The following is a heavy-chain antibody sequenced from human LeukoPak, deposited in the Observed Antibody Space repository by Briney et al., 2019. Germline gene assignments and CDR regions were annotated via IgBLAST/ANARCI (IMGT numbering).Heavy chain of an antibody. D-gene: IGHD6-19*01. Sequence: PGGSLRLSCAASGLTFSTYWMYWVRQAPGKGLEWVANIKQDGNEKYYADSVKGRFTISRDNAKNSLYLQMNSLRAEDTAVYYCARDQGAWSSFDYWGQGTLVTVSA. CDR2: IKQDGNEK. CDR3: ARDQGAWSSFDY. J-gene: IGHJ4*02. CDR1: GLTFSTYW. V-gene: IGHV3-7*03.